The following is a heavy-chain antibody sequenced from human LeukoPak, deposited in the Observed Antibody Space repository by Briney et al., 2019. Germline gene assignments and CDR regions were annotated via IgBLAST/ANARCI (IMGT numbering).Heavy chain of an antibody. J-gene: IGHJ6*02. CDR1: GYTFTSYG. CDR3: ARDSVVVVPAAILDYYYYCMDV. V-gene: IGHV1-18*01. Sequence: ASVKVSCKASGYTFTSYGISWVRQAPGQGLEWMGWIGAYNGNTNYAQKLQGRVTMTTDTTTSTAYMELRSLRSDDTAVYYCARDSVVVVPAAILDYYYYCMDVWGQGTTVTVSS. D-gene: IGHD2-2*01. CDR2: IGAYNGNT.